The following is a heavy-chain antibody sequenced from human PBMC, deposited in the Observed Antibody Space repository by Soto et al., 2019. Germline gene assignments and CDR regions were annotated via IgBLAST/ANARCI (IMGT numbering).Heavy chain of an antibody. CDR3: ARRYGTTFDY. J-gene: IGHJ4*02. D-gene: IGHD1-7*01. Sequence: LSVTCTVSGGSISRYYWSWIRQPPGKGLEWIGYIYYSGSTNYNPPLKSRVTISVDTSKNQSSLKLRSVTAEDTAVYYCARRYGTTFDYWGQGTLVTVSS. CDR2: IYYSGST. V-gene: IGHV4-59*01. CDR1: GGSISRYY.